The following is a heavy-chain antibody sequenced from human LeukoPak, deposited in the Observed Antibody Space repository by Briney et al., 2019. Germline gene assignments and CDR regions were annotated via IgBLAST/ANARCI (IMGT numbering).Heavy chain of an antibody. D-gene: IGHD5-18*01. CDR2: ISGSGGST. J-gene: IGHJ4*02. CDR1: GFTFSSYA. CDR3: AKDVPGYSYGLLGYYFDY. Sequence: GGSLRLSCAASGFTFSSYAMSWVRQAPGKGLEWGSAISGSGGSTYYAGSVKGRFTISRDNSNNTLYLQMNSLRAEDTAVYYCAKDVPGYSYGLLGYYFDYWGQGTLVTVSS. V-gene: IGHV3-23*01.